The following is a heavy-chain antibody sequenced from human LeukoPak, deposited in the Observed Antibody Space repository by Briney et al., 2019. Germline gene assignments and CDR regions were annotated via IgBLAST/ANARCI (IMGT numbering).Heavy chain of an antibody. CDR2: INPSGGST. D-gene: IGHD2/OR15-2a*01. CDR1: GYTFTSYY. Sequence: GASVKVSCKASGYTFTSYYMHWVRQAPGQGLEWMGIINPSGGSTSYAQKFQGRVTMTRDTSTSTVYMELSSLRSEDTAVYYCARELSLQRGGDAFDIWGQGTMVIVSS. J-gene: IGHJ3*02. V-gene: IGHV1-46*01. CDR3: ARELSLQRGGDAFDI.